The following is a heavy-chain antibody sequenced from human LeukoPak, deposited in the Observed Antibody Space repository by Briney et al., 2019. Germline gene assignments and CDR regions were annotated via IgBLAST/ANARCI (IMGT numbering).Heavy chain of an antibody. D-gene: IGHD3-3*01. CDR3: ARKTEVFLHYYYMDV. Sequence: GASVKVSCKASGYTFTGYYMHWVRQAPGQGLEWMGWINPNSGGTNYAQKLQGRVTMTTDTSTSTAYMELRSLRSDDTAVYYRARKTEVFLHYYYMDVWGKGTTVTVSS. J-gene: IGHJ6*03. V-gene: IGHV1-2*02. CDR1: GYTFTGYY. CDR2: INPNSGGT.